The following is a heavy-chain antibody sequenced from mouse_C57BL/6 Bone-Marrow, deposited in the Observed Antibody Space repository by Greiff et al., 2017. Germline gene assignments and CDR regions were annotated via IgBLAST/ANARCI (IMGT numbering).Heavy chain of an antibody. CDR1: GYTFTEYT. D-gene: IGHD2-4*01. V-gene: IGHV1-62-2*01. Sequence: VQGVESGAELVKPGASVKLSCKASGYTFTEYTIHWVKPRSGQGLEWIGWFYPGSGSIKYNEKFKDKATLTADKSSSTVYMELSRLTSEDSAVYFCARHEIYYDSLYAMDYWGQGTSVTVSS. J-gene: IGHJ4*01. CDR2: FYPGSGSI. CDR3: ARHEIYYDSLYAMDY.